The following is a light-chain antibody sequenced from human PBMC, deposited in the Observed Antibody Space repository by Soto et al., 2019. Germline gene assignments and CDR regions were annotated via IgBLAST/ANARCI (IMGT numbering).Light chain of an antibody. J-gene: IGKJ1*01. Sequence: DTQMTQFPSAMSASVGDRVTITCRASQIISHYLVWFHQKPGKVPKRLIYSASSLQSGVPSRFSGRGSGKDFTLTNSSLQPEDFATYYRLQHNSYPSTLGQGTKVELK. CDR2: SAS. V-gene: IGKV1-17*03. CDR3: LQHNSYPST. CDR1: QIISHY.